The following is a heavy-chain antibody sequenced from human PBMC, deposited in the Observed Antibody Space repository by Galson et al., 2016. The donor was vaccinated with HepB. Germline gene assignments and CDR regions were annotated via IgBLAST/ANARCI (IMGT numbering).Heavy chain of an antibody. CDR3: ARDGSHFYGMDV. CDR2: INWNGDTT. D-gene: IGHD6-19*01. V-gene: IGHV3-20*04. Sequence: LRLSCAASGFTFDDYGMSWVRQAPGKGLEWVSGINWNGDTTGYAGSVKGRFTISRDNAKNSLYLQMNSLRAEDTALYYCARDGSHFYGMDVWGQGTTVTVSS. CDR1: GFTFDDYG. J-gene: IGHJ6*02.